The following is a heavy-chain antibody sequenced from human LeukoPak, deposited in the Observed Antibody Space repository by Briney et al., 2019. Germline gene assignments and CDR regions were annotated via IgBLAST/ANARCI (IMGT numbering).Heavy chain of an antibody. CDR2: IKEDGSEK. D-gene: IGHD2-2*02. Sequence: GGSLRLSCSASGFTFSTYWMNWVRQAPGKGLEWVASIKEDGSEKYYVDSVKGRFTISRDNAKNSVYLQMNSLRAEDTAVYYCAKGISTSCYTSIDYWGQGTLVTVSS. J-gene: IGHJ4*02. CDR1: GFTFSTYW. V-gene: IGHV3-7*03. CDR3: AKGISTSCYTSIDY.